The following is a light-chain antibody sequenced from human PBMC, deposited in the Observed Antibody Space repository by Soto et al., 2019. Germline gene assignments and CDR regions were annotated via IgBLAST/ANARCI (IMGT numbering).Light chain of an antibody. CDR3: QQYGNWPPWT. V-gene: IGKV3-15*01. CDR2: DAS. CDR1: QSVNNK. J-gene: IGKJ1*01. Sequence: ETVMTQSPATLSSSPGGRATLSCRASQSVNNKVAWYQQKPGQAPRLLIYDASTQATGVPARFSGSGSGTEFKLTIAGLQSEDFAVYHCQQYGNWPPWTFGQGTKVDIK.